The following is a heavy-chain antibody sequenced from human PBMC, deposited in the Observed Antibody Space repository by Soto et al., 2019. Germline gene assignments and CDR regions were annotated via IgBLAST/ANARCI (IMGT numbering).Heavy chain of an antibody. J-gene: IGHJ6*02. D-gene: IGHD5-18*01. CDR3: ARVQTAMVTGDYYYGMDV. Sequence: PSETLSLTCTVSGDSISNYFWTWIRQPPGKGLEWIGYISYMGSINYNPSLKSRVTISIDTPKNQISLKVTSVTAADTAVYYCARVQTAMVTGDYYYGMDVWGQGTTVTVSS. CDR2: ISYMGSI. V-gene: IGHV4-59*01. CDR1: GDSISNYF.